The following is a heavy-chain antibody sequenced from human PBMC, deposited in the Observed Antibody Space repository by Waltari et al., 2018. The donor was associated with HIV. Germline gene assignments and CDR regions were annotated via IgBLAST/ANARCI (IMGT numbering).Heavy chain of an antibody. D-gene: IGHD6-19*01. Sequence: EVQLVESGGGLVQPGGSLRLSCAASGFTFSNYTMHWVRQAPGKGLEYLSAITSDGDTTYYVNSGKGRFTISRDNSKNTLYLQMGSLRAEDMAVFYCVRDSSGYYGHFDYWGQGTLVTVSS. J-gene: IGHJ4*02. CDR3: VRDSSGYYGHFDY. CDR2: ITSDGDTT. CDR1: GFTFSNYT. V-gene: IGHV3-64*01.